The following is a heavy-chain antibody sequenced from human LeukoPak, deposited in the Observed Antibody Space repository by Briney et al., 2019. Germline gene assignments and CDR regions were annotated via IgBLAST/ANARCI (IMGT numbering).Heavy chain of an antibody. CDR1: GFTFSTYA. D-gene: IGHD5-18*01. J-gene: IGHJ4*02. V-gene: IGHV3-23*01. CDR2: MSGSVGST. Sequence: GGSLTLSCAASGFTFSTYAISWVRQAPGKGLEWVSAMSGSVGSTYYADSVKGRFTISRDNSKNTLYLQRNRLRAEDTAVYYCAKEDTAMVGDYFDYWGQGTLVTVSS. CDR3: AKEDTAMVGDYFDY.